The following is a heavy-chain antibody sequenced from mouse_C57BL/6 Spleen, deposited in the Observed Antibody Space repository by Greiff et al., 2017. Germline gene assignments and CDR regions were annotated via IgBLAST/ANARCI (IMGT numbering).Heavy chain of an antibody. D-gene: IGHD1-1*01. J-gene: IGHJ1*03. CDR3: ARVGSLWYFDV. CDR1: GYSFTDYN. CDR2: INPNNGGS. Sequence: DVKLQESGPELVKPGASVKMSCKASGYSFTDYNMHWVKQSNGKILYWIGYINPNNGGSSYNQKFKGKATLTVNKSSSTAYMELRSLTSEDSAVYYCARVGSLWYFDVWGTGTTVTVSS. V-gene: IGHV1-22*01.